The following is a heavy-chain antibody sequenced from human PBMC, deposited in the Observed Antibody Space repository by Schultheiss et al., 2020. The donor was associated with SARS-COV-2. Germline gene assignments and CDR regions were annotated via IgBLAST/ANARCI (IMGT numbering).Heavy chain of an antibody. D-gene: IGHD4-17*01. CDR1: GYTFTGYY. CDR2: INPNSGAT. J-gene: IGHJ5*02. Sequence: GESLKISCNASGYTFTGYYMHWVRQAPGQGLEWVGRINPNSGATFYAQKFQGRVTMTRDTSITTAYMELSRLRSDDTAIYYCARDGASVTTPTGYQWFNPWGQGTLVTVSS. CDR3: ARDGASVTTPTGYQWFNP. V-gene: IGHV1-2*06.